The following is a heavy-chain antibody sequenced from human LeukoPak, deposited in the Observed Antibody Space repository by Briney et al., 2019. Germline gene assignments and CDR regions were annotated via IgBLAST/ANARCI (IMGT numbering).Heavy chain of an antibody. D-gene: IGHD6-13*01. CDR2: IWYDGSNK. CDR1: GFTFSSYG. CDR3: ARDPGIAAAGTENWFDP. V-gene: IGHV3-33*01. Sequence: GRSLRLSCAASGFTFSSYGMHWVRQAPGKGLEWVAVIWYDGSNKYYADSVKGRFTISRDNSKNTLYLQMNSLRAEDTAVYYCARDPGIAAAGTENWFDPWGQGTLVTVSS. J-gene: IGHJ5*02.